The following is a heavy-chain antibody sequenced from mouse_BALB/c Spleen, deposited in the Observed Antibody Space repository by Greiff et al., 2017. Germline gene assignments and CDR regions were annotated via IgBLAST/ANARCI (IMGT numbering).Heavy chain of an antibody. V-gene: IGHV5-6-5*01. Sequence: EVQLVESGGGLVKPGGSLKLSCAASGFTFSSYAMSWVRQTPEKRLEWVASISSGGSTYYPDSVKGRFTISRDNARNILYLQMSSLRSEDTAMYYCARGAQGYYAMDYWGQGTSVTVSS. CDR1: GFTFSSYA. CDR3: ARGAQGYYAMDY. J-gene: IGHJ4*01. D-gene: IGHD3-2*02. CDR2: ISSGGST.